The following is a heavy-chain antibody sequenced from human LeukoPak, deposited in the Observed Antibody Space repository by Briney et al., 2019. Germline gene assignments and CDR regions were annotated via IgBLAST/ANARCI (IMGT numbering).Heavy chain of an antibody. CDR2: IIPIFGTA. CDR1: GGTFSSYA. CDR3: ARGNRLERLRYYYNYYMDV. D-gene: IGHD1-1*01. J-gene: IGHJ6*03. V-gene: IGHV1-69*05. Sequence: ASVKVSCQASGGTFSSYAISWVRQAPGQGLEWMGGIIPIFGTANYAQKFQGRVTITTDESTSTAYMELSSLRSEDTAVYYCARGNRLERLRYYYNYYMDVWGKGTTVTVSS.